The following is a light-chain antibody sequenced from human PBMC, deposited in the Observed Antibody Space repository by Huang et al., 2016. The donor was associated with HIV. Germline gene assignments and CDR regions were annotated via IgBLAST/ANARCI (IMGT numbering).Light chain of an antibody. CDR3: QQYNNLPPSYT. J-gene: IGKJ2*01. V-gene: IGKV3-15*01. Sequence: EIVMTQSPATLSVSPGERATLSCRASQSVSSNLAWYQQKPGQAPRLLLYGASTRATGIPARFSGSGSGTEFTLTISSLQSEDFAVYYCQQYNNLPPSYTFGQGTKLEIK. CDR1: QSVSSN. CDR2: GAS.